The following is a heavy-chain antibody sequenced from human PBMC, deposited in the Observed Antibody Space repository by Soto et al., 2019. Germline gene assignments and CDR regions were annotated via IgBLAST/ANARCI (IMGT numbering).Heavy chain of an antibody. CDR2: IFYSGST. Sequence: QVQLQESGPGLVKPSETLSLTCTVSGGSMSGYYWSWIRQPPGKGLELIGYIFYSGSTNYNPSLQSRVTLSIDTSKKQFSLKVSSVTAADTAVYYCARVRYYVSGRVFDSWGQGNLVTVSS. V-gene: IGHV4-59*13. J-gene: IGHJ4*02. CDR3: ARVRYYVSGRVFDS. CDR1: GGSMSGYY. D-gene: IGHD3-10*01.